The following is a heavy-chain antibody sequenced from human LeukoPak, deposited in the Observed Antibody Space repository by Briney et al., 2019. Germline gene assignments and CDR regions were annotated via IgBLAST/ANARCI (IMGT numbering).Heavy chain of an antibody. CDR3: AAEDDFLTGYYDFDY. CDR2: IVIANGNT. D-gene: IGHD3-9*01. Sequence: SVKVSCKASGFTFARSAVQWVRQARGQHPEWIGWIVIANGNTNYAQKFQERLTITRDMSTSTAYMELSSLRSKDTAVYYCAAEDDFLTGYYDFDYWGQGTVVTVSS. V-gene: IGHV1-58*01. J-gene: IGHJ4*02. CDR1: GFTFARSA.